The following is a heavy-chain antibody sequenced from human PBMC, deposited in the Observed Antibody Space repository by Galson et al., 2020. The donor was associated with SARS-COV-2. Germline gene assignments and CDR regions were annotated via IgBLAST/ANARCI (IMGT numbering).Heavy chain of an antibody. Sequence: GGSLRLSCTASGFTFGDYAMSWVRQAPGKGLEWVGFIRSKAYGGTTEYAASVKGRFTISRDDSKSIAYLQMNRLKTEDTAVYYFTTCGGDCYHDAFDIWGQWTMVTVSS. V-gene: IGHV3-49*04. CDR3: TTCGGDCYHDAFDI. CDR2: IRSKAYGGTT. J-gene: IGHJ3*02. D-gene: IGHD2-21*01. CDR1: GFTFGDYA.